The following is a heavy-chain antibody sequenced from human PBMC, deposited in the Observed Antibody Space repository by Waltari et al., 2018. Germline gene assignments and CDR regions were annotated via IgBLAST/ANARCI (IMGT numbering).Heavy chain of an antibody. Sequence: QVQLVQSGAEVKKPGASVKVSCKASGYTFTGYYMHWVRQAPGHGLEWRGWSNPDSGDTNEEQKFQGRGTMTRDTSISTAYMELSRLRSDDTAVYYCARVEQRGYWGQGTLVTVSS. V-gene: IGHV1-2*02. D-gene: IGHD1-26*01. J-gene: IGHJ4*02. CDR3: ARVEQRGY. CDR2: SNPDSGDT. CDR1: GYTFTGYY.